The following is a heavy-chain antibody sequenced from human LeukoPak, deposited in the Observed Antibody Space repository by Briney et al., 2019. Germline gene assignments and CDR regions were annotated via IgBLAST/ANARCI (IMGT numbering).Heavy chain of an antibody. CDR3: ASQVMIVVVND. V-gene: IGHV4-38-2*02. CDR1: GYSISSGYY. J-gene: IGHJ4*02. CDR2: IYHSGST. D-gene: IGHD3-22*01. Sequence: SETLSLTCTVSGYSISSGYYWGWIRQPPGKGLEWIGSIYHSGSTYYNPSLKSRVTISVDTSKNQFSLKLSSVTAADTAVYYCASQVMIVVVNDWGQGTLVTVSS.